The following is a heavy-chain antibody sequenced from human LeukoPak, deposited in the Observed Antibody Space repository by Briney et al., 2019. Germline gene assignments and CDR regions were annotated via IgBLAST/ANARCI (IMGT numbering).Heavy chain of an antibody. D-gene: IGHD6-19*01. CDR2: ISSSSTTI. CDR3: ASSSGWYTSFDY. J-gene: IGHJ4*02. Sequence: PGGSLRLSCAASGFTYSSYSMNWLRQAPGKGLEWVSYISSSSTTIYYADSVKGRFTISRDNAKNSLYLQMNSLRAEDTAVYYCASSSGWYTSFDYWGQGTLVTVSS. CDR1: GFTYSSYS. V-gene: IGHV3-48*01.